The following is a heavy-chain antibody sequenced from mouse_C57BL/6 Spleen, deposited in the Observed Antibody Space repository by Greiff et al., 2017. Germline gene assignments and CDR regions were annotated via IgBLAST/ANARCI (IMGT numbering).Heavy chain of an antibody. D-gene: IGHD1-1*01. CDR1: GYTFTSYW. CDR3: ARYGGSSYGAMDY. V-gene: IGHV1-69*01. CDR2: IDPSDSYT. Sequence: VQLQQPGAELVMPGASVKLSCKASGYTFTSYWMHWVKQRPGQGLEWIGEIDPSDSYTNYNQKFKGKSTLTVDKSSSTAYMQLSRLTSEDSAVYDCARYGGSSYGAMDYWGQGTSVTVSS. J-gene: IGHJ4*01.